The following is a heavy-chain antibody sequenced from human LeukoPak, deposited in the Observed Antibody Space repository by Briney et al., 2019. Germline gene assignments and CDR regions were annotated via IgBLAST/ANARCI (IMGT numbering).Heavy chain of an antibody. J-gene: IGHJ4*02. CDR2: IYFSGST. CDR1: GGSISNYY. CDR3: ARFLYGSGNDY. V-gene: IGHV4-59*01. Sequence: SETLSLTCTVSGGSISNYYWSWIRQPPGKGLEWIGYIYFSGSTDYNPSLRSRVTISLDTSKNQFSLILSSVTAADTAMYYCARFLYGSGNDYWGQGTLVTVSS. D-gene: IGHD3-10*01.